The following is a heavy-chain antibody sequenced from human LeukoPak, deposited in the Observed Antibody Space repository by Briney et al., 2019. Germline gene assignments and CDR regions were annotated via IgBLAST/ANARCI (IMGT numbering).Heavy chain of an antibody. CDR1: GGTFSSYA. Sequence: GASVKVSCKASGGTFSSYAISWVRQAPGQGLEWMGWISAYNGNTNYAQNLQGRVIMTTDTSTSTAYMELRSLRSDDTAVYYCARAQIAVPVKVDYWGQGTLVTVSS. J-gene: IGHJ4*02. V-gene: IGHV1-18*01. CDR3: ARAQIAVPVKVDY. CDR2: ISAYNGNT. D-gene: IGHD6-19*01.